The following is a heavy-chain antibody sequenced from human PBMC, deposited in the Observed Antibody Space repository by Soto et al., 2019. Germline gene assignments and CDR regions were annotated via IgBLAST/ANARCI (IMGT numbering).Heavy chain of an antibody. CDR2: INHSGST. CDR3: ARGPGIVVVVAAAQLNWFDP. D-gene: IGHD2-15*01. CDR1: GGSFSGYY. Sequence: QVQLQQWGAGLLKPSETLSLTCAVYGGSFSGYYWSWIRQPPGKGLEWIGEINHSGSTNYNPSLKSRVTISVDTSKNQFSLTLSSVTAADTAVYYCARGPGIVVVVAAAQLNWFDPWGQGTLVTVSS. V-gene: IGHV4-34*01. J-gene: IGHJ5*02.